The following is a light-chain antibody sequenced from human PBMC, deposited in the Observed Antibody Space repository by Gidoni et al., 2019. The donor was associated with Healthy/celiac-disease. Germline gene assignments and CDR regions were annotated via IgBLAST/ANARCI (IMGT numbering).Light chain of an antibody. Sequence: IVLTQSPGPLSLSPGERATLPCRASQSVSSSYLAWYQQKPGQAPRLLIYGASSRATGIPDRFSGGGSGTDFTLTISRLEPEDFAVYYCQQYGSSRVTFGPGTKVDIK. J-gene: IGKJ3*01. CDR1: QSVSSSY. CDR3: QQYGSSRVT. V-gene: IGKV3-20*01. CDR2: GAS.